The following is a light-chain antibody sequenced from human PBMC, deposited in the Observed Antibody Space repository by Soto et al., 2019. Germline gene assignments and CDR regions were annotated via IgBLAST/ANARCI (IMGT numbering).Light chain of an antibody. Sequence: DIQMTQSPSSLSASVGDRVTITCRASQGLGHDLGWYQQKPGKAPKRLIFAASSLQSGVPSRFSGSGSGTEFTLTISSLQPEDFATYYCLQHNSYRGTFGQGTKVEIK. J-gene: IGKJ1*01. V-gene: IGKV1-17*01. CDR2: AAS. CDR1: QGLGHD. CDR3: LQHNSYRGT.